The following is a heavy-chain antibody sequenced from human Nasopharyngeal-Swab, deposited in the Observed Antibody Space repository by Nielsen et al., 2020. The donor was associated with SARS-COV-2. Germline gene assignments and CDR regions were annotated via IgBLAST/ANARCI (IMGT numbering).Heavy chain of an antibody. V-gene: IGHV3-30*18. Sequence: GASLKISCAASGFTFSSYGMHWVRQAPGKGLEWVAVISYDGSNKYYADSVKGRFTISRDNSKNTLYLQMNSLRAEDTAVYYCAKNRPDYYDSSGYSWYFDLWGRGTLVTVSS. CDR2: ISYDGSNK. CDR3: AKNRPDYYDSSGYSWYFDL. J-gene: IGHJ2*01. D-gene: IGHD3-22*01. CDR1: GFTFSSYG.